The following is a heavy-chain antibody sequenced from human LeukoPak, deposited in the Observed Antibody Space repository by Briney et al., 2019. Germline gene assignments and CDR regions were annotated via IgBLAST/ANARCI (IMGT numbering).Heavy chain of an antibody. CDR3: ARREPSGSYSH. Sequence: ASVKVSCKASGGTFSSYAISWVRQAPGQGLEWMGGIIPIFGTANYAQKFQGRVTITADESTSTAYMELSSLRSEDPAVYYCARREPSGSYSHWGQGTLVTVSS. CDR1: GGTFSSYA. J-gene: IGHJ4*02. D-gene: IGHD1-26*01. CDR2: IIPIFGTA. V-gene: IGHV1-69*13.